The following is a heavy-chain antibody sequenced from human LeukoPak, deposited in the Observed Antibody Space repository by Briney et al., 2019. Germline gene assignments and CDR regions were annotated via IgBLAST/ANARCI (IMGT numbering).Heavy chain of an antibody. J-gene: IGHJ4*02. V-gene: IGHV1-18*01. CDR2: IRGDNGNT. Sequence: ASVKVSCKASGYTFSNYGISWVRQAPGQGLEWVGWIRGDNGNTNYAQKLQGRVTMTTDTSTSTAYMELRSLRSDDTAVYCARDRRMITFGGVIAYWGPGTLVTVSS. D-gene: IGHD3-16*01. CDR1: GYTFSNYG. CDR3: ARDRRMITFGGVIAY.